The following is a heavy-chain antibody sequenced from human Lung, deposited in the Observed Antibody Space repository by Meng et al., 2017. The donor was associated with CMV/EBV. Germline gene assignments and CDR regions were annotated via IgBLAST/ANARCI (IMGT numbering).Heavy chain of an antibody. CDR1: GFTLSRYS. D-gene: IGHD3-3*01. J-gene: IGHJ3*01. Sequence: ETLSLXCAASGFTLSRYSMNWVRKAPGKGLEWVSSISTSSSYIYYRDSVKGRFTISRDNAMNSLSLQMKSLRAEDTAVYYCARVLETGAAFDVWGQGPMVTASS. CDR3: ARVLETGAAFDV. V-gene: IGHV3-21*01. CDR2: ISTSSSYI.